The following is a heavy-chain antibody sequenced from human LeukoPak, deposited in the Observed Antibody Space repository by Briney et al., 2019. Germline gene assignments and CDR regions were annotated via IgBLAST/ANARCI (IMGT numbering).Heavy chain of an antibody. D-gene: IGHD3-3*01. CDR3: ARDSSNDYNFWSGYYTNYMDV. V-gene: IGHV3-69-1*02. CDR1: GFTFSNYN. J-gene: IGHJ6*03. CDR2: ISSSSTI. Sequence: GGSLRLSCAASGFTFSNYNMNWVRQAPGKGLEWVSYISSSSTIYYADSVKGRFTISRDNAQNSLYLQMNSLRAEDTAVYYCARDSSNDYNFWSGYYTNYMDVWGKGTTVTVSS.